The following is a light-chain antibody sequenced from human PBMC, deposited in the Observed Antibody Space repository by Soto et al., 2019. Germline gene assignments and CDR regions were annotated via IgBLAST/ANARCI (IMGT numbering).Light chain of an antibody. V-gene: IGKV1-6*01. CDR1: QGIRSD. CDR3: LQDYNYPHT. CDR2: GAS. J-gene: IGKJ2*01. Sequence: AIQMTQSPSSLSASVGDRVTITCRASQGIRSDLGWYQQKPGIAPKLLIYGASTLQSGVPSRYSGSGSGTDFTLTISSLQPEDFATYYCLQDYNYPHTFGQGTKLEIK.